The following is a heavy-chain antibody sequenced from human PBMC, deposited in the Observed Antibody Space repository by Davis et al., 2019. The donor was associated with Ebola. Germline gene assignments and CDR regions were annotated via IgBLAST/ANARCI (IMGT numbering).Heavy chain of an antibody. CDR3: ASLPLGYCSSTSCYPRDY. J-gene: IGHJ4*02. CDR2: ISAYNGNT. V-gene: IGHV1-18*01. CDR1: GGTFSSYA. D-gene: IGHD2-2*01. Sequence: ALVKVSCKASGGTFSSYAISWVRQAPGQGLEWMGWISAYNGNTNYAQKLQGRVTMTTDTSTSTAYMELRSLRSDDTAVYYCASLPLGYCSSTSCYPRDYWGQGTLVTVSS.